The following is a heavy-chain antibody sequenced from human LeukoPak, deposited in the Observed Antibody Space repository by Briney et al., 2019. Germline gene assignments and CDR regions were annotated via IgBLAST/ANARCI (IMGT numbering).Heavy chain of an antibody. CDR1: GYSITNGHY. CDR2: IYYSGST. D-gene: IGHD6-13*01. J-gene: IGHJ4*02. CDR3: ARHVGITAAGTLVDY. Sequence: SETLSLTCTVSGYSITNGHYWGWIRQPPGKGLEWIGSIYYSGSTNYNPSLKSRVTISVDTSKNQFSLKLSSVTAADTAVYYCARHVGITAAGTLVDYWGQGTLVTVSS. V-gene: IGHV4-38-2*02.